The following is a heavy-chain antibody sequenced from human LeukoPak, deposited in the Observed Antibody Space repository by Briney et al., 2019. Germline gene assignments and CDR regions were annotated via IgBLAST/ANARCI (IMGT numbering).Heavy chain of an antibody. J-gene: IGHJ4*02. Sequence: GGSLRLSCAASGFTFSSYSMNWVRQAPGKGLEWVSSISSSSSYIYYADSVKGRFTISRDNAKNSLYLQMNSLRAEDTAVYYCARSGGPVTSSPEQWGQGTLVTVSS. D-gene: IGHD1-26*01. CDR3: ARSGGPVTSSPEQ. V-gene: IGHV3-21*01. CDR1: GFTFSSYS. CDR2: ISSSSSYI.